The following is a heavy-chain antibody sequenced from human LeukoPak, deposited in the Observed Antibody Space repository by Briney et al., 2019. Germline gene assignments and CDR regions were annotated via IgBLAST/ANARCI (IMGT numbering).Heavy chain of an antibody. Sequence: PGGSLRLSCAASGFTFSSYSMNWVRQAPGKGLEWVSSISSSSTYIYYADSVKGRLTISRDNAKNSLYLQMNSLRAEDTAVYYCASSGSGQFNWGQGTLVTVSS. D-gene: IGHD5-12*01. V-gene: IGHV3-21*01. CDR1: GFTFSSYS. CDR3: ASSGSGQFN. CDR2: ISSSSTYI. J-gene: IGHJ4*02.